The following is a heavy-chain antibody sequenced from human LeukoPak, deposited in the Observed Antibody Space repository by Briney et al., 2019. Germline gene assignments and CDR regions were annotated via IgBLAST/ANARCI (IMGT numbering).Heavy chain of an antibody. D-gene: IGHD5-18*01. Sequence: PSETLSLTCAVYGGSFSDHYWNWIRQPPGKGLEWIGEINHSGTTNYNASLKSRVTISVDTPKNHFSLKLNSMTAADTAVYYCARKASHFSYGLRAIDYWGQGNLVTVSS. J-gene: IGHJ4*02. CDR1: GGSFSDHY. CDR2: INHSGTT. V-gene: IGHV4-34*01. CDR3: ARKASHFSYGLRAIDY.